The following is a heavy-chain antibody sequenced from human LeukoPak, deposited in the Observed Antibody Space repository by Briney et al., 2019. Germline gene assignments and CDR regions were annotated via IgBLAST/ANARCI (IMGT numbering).Heavy chain of an antibody. V-gene: IGHV3-30*19. D-gene: IGHD6-13*01. CDR3: ARDMSLYSSSWYGFLGFDY. CDR2: ISYDGSNK. J-gene: IGHJ4*02. Sequence: GGSLRLSCAASGFTFSSYGMHWVRQAPGKGLEWVAVISYDGSNKYYADSVKGRFTISRDNSKNTLYLQMNSLRAEDTAVYYCARDMSLYSSSWYGFLGFDYWGQGTLVTVSS. CDR1: GFTFSSYG.